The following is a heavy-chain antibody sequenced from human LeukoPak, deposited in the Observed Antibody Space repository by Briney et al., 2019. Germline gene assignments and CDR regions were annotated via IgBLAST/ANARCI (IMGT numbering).Heavy chain of an antibody. V-gene: IGHV1-18*01. J-gene: IGHJ1*01. D-gene: IGHD4-17*01. CDR3: ARDPYGDYFAPPREYFQH. CDR1: GYTFTSYG. CDR2: ISAYNGNT. Sequence: GALVKVSCKASGYTFTSYGISWVRQAPGQGLEWMGWISAYNGNTNYAQKLQGRVTMTTDTSTSTAYMELRSLRSDDTAVYYCARDPYGDYFAPPREYFQHWGQGTLVTVSS.